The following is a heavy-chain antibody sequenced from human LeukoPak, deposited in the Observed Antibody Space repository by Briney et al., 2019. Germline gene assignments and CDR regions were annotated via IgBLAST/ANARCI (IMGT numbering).Heavy chain of an antibody. CDR3: ASGIYYASVHTWSPV. J-gene: IGHJ4*02. V-gene: IGHV3-21*01. CDR1: GCTFSTYS. Sequence: GGSLRLSCAASGCTFSTYSMNWVRQTPGKGLEWVSSISGGSEYIYYTDSVKGRFTISRDNAKNSLYLQMSSLRADDTAVYYCASGIYYASVHTWSPVWGQGTLVTVS. D-gene: IGHD3-10*01. CDR2: ISGGSEYI.